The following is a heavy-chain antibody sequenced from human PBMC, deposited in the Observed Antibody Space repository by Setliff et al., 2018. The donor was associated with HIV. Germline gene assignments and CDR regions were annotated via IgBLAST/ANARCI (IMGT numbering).Heavy chain of an antibody. D-gene: IGHD3-22*01. Sequence: ASVKVSCKASGYTFSSHTIHWVRQAPGQGLEWMGWINTGNGNTKYSQKFQGRVTMTTDTSTSTVYMELRGLRSDDTAVYYCARYDSSGYYPSNYYYGMDVWGQGTTVTVSS. V-gene: IGHV1-3*04. CDR1: GYTFSSHT. CDR3: ARYDSSGYYPSNYYYGMDV. CDR2: INTGNGNT. J-gene: IGHJ6*02.